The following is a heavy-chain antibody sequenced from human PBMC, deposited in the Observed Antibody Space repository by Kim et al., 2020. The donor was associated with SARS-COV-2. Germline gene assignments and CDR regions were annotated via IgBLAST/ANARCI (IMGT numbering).Heavy chain of an antibody. Sequence: ASVKVSCKASGYTFTTQGITWVRQAPGQGLEWMGYISAYRGNTKYAQKFQGRVTMTTDTSTSTAYMELRSLRSDDTAVYYCARAPLMDGLELPYEYYYHMDVWGKGTTVAVSS. CDR2: ISAYRGNT. J-gene: IGHJ6*03. CDR3: ARAPLMDGLELPYEYYYHMDV. V-gene: IGHV1-18*01. D-gene: IGHD1-7*01. CDR1: GYTFTTQG.